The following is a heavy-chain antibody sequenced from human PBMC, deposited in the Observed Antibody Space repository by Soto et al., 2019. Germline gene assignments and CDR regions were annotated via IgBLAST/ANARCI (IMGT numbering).Heavy chain of an antibody. Sequence: EVQLVESGGGLVQPGGSLRLSCAVSGLTFNRHWMSWVRQAPGKGLEWVANIKEDGSDEYYVDSVRGRFTISRDNVRDSLFLQMNILRAEDTAMNFCVSHPRISVQGYWGQGTLVTVSS. D-gene: IGHD2-21*01. CDR1: GLTFNRHW. CDR3: VSHPRISVQGY. V-gene: IGHV3-7*05. CDR2: IKEDGSDE. J-gene: IGHJ4*02.